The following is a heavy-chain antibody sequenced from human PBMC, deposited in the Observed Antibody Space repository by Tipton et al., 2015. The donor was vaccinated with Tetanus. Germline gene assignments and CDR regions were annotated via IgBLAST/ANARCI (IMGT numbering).Heavy chain of an antibody. CDR1: GFTLRTYS. CDR2: ISTTSNTI. J-gene: IGHJ4*02. V-gene: IGHV3-48*01. Sequence: SLRLSCAASGFTLRTYSMNWVRQAPGKGLEWVSYISTTSNTINYADSVKGRFTISRDNAKNSLYLQMSRLRREDTAVYYCAREGYWGQGTLVTVSS. CDR3: AREGY.